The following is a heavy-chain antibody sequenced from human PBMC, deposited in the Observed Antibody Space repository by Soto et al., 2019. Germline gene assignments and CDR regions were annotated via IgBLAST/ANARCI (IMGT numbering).Heavy chain of an antibody. CDR1: GFTFTTYY. CDR2: IDTSGGST. CDR3: ARVPYDTTGYYAF. D-gene: IGHD3-22*01. V-gene: IGHV1-46*01. Sequence: QVRLVQSGAEVKKPGASVSISCKTSGFTFTTYYIHWVRQAPGQGLEWMGMIDTSGGSTTYAQKFQGRITMTSDMSKSTVYMQLSSLRSEDTAVYYCARVPYDTTGYYAFWGQGTLVTVSS. J-gene: IGHJ4*02.